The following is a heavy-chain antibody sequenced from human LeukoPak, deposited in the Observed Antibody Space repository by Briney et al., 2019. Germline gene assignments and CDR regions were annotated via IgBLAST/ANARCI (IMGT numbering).Heavy chain of an antibody. CDR3: ARTPEERYYYYYYMDV. Sequence: HAGGSLRLSCAASGFTFDTYAMTWVRQAPGKGLEWVANIKQDGSEKYYVDSVKGRFTISRDNAKNSLYLQMNSLRAEDTAVYYCARTPEERYYYYYYMDVWGKGTTVTVSS. V-gene: IGHV3-7*01. J-gene: IGHJ6*03. CDR1: GFTFDTYA. D-gene: IGHD1-1*01. CDR2: IKQDGSEK.